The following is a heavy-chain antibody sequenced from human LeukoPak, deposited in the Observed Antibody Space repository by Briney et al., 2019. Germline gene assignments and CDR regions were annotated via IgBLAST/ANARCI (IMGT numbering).Heavy chain of an antibody. V-gene: IGHV4-38-2*02. CDR2: IYHSGST. CDR1: GYSISSGYY. J-gene: IGHJ4*02. Sequence: SGTLSLTCTVSGYSISSGYYWGWIRQPPGKGLEWIGSIYHSGSTYYNPSLKSRVTISVDTSKNQFSLKLSSVTAADTAVYYCARVGDSSGWYQHFDYWGQGTLVTVSS. CDR3: ARVGDSSGWYQHFDY. D-gene: IGHD6-19*01.